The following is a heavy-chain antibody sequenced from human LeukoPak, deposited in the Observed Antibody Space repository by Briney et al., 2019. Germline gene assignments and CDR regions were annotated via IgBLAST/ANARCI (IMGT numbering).Heavy chain of an antibody. V-gene: IGHV4-34*01. D-gene: IGHD5-24*01. Sequence: SETLSLTCAVYGGSFSGYYWNWIRQPPGKGLEWIGEINHSGRTKYNPSLKSRVTISVDTSKNQFSLILSSVTASDTAVYYCARGQFQRDYWGQGTLVTVSS. J-gene: IGHJ4*02. CDR3: ARGQFQRDY. CDR1: GGSFSGYY. CDR2: INHSGRT.